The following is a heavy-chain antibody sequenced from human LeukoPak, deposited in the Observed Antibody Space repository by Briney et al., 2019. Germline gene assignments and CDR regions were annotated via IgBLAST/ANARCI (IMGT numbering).Heavy chain of an antibody. Sequence: GRSLRLSCAASGFTFSSYAIHWVRQAPGKGLEWVAVISYDGSNKYYADSVKGRFTISRANSKNTLYLKMNSLRAEDTAVYYCARASEEDPYYYYYGMDVWGQGNTVTVSS. CDR2: ISYDGSNK. CDR3: ARASEEDPYYYYYGMDV. J-gene: IGHJ6*02. CDR1: GFTFSSYA. V-gene: IGHV3-30-3*01.